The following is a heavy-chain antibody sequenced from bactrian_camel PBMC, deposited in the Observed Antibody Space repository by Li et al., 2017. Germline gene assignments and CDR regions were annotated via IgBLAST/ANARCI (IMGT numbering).Heavy chain of an antibody. CDR3: AADRRRHGPPSLRPGDYSV. CDR2: LASDGSS. V-gene: IGHV3S53*01. Sequence: SGGGSVQAGGSLRLSCAFDAYTPANVRMAWFRQAPGKEREGVASLASDGSSIYANSLKGRFSISKDNARNWLDLQMDSLEPGDTARYYCAADRRRHGPPSLRPGDYSVWGQGTQVTVS. D-gene: IGHD2*01. J-gene: IGHJ4*01. CDR1: AYTPANVR.